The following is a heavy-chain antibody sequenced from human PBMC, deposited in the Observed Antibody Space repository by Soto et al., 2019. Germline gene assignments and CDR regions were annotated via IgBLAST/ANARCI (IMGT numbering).Heavy chain of an antibody. CDR2: MNPNSGNT. Sequence: QVQLVQSGAEVKKPGASVKVSCKASGYTFTSYDINWVRQATGQGLEWMGWMNPNSGNTGYAQKYQGRVTMTRNTSISTAYMELSSLRSEDTAVYYCASSGWYPIQFDYWGQGTLVTVSS. J-gene: IGHJ4*02. V-gene: IGHV1-8*01. CDR3: ASSGWYPIQFDY. CDR1: GYTFTSYD. D-gene: IGHD6-19*01.